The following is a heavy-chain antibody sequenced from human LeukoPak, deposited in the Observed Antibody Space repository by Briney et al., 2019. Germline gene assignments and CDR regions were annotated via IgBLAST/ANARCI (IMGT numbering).Heavy chain of an antibody. J-gene: IGHJ3*02. CDR1: GFTFSAYG. CDR2: ISYDGSNK. Sequence: GGSLRLSCAASGFTFSAYGMHWVRQAPGKGLEWVAFISYDGSNKYYADSVKGRFTISRDTSKNTLYLQMNSLRTEDTAVYYCARPETQYSSGLDGFDIWGQGTMVTVSS. V-gene: IGHV3-30*03. D-gene: IGHD6-19*01. CDR3: ARPETQYSSGLDGFDI.